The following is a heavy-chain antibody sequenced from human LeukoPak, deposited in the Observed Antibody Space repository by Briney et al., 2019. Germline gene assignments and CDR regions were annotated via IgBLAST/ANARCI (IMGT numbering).Heavy chain of an antibody. CDR2: IKSDGSET. V-gene: IGHV3-7*01. D-gene: IGHD1-14*01. Sequence: GGSLRLSCAASGFTFSSSWMSWVRQAPGKGLEWVANIKSDGSETNYVDSVEGRFTVSRDNAKNSLYLQINSLRAEDTAVYYCARGYGGNHKWGQGTLVTVSS. J-gene: IGHJ4*02. CDR1: GFTFSSSW. CDR3: ARGYGGNHK.